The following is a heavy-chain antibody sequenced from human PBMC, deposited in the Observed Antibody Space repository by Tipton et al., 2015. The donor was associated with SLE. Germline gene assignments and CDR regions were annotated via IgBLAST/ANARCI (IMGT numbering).Heavy chain of an antibody. J-gene: IGHJ6*02. V-gene: IGHV3-7*01. CDR3: ARGGAPLQYRGYGMDV. Sequence: SLRLSCAASGFTFSSYWMSWVRQAPGKGLEWVANIKQDGSGKYYVDSVKGRFTISRDNAKNSLYLQMNSLRAEDTAVYYCARGGAPLQYRGYGMDVWGQGTTVTVSS. CDR1: GFTFSSYW. CDR2: IKQDGSGK. D-gene: IGHD4-11*01.